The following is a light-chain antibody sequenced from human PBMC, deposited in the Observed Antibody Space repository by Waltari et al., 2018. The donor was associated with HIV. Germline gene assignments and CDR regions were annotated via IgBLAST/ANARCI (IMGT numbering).Light chain of an antibody. V-gene: IGLV1-44*01. J-gene: IGLJ2*01. CDR2: TNS. Sequence: QSVLTQPPSASGTPGQTVTISCSGRASHPGTNTVNWYQPLPGTAPKLLIYTNSQRPSGFPDRFSGSKSGTSASLASSGLQSEDEAIYYCSSWDDSLFGVAFGGGTTVTVL. CDR3: SSWDDSLFGVA. CDR1: ASHPGTNT.